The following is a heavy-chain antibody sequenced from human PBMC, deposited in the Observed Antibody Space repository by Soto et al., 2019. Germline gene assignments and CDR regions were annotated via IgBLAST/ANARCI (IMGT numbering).Heavy chain of an antibody. D-gene: IGHD3-3*01. Sequence: ASVQVSCKASGYTFTGYYMHWVRQAPGQGLEWMGWINPNSGGTNYAQKFQGWVTMTRDTSISTAYMELSRLRSDDTAVYYCARDYLFLEWLPKASYYYGMDVWGQGTTVTVSS. CDR1: GYTFTGYY. CDR3: ARDYLFLEWLPKASYYYGMDV. V-gene: IGHV1-2*04. J-gene: IGHJ6*02. CDR2: INPNSGGT.